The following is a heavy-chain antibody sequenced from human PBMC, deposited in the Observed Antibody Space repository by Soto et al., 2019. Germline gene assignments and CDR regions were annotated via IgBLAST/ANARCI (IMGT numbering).Heavy chain of an antibody. CDR2: FYYSGIT. J-gene: IGHJ4*02. V-gene: IGHV4-39*01. Sequence: QLQLQESGPGLVKPSETLSLTCTVSGVSISNSSSYWGWNRRPPGKGLAWIGTFYYSGITYYNPSLKSRVTISVDTSKNQFSLKLTSVTAADTAVYYCARHGSNWGQGTLVTVSS. CDR1: GVSISNSSSY. CDR3: ARHGSN.